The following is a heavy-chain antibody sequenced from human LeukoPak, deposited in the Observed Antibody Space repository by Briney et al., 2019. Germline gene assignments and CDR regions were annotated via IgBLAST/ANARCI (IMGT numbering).Heavy chain of an antibody. CDR2: IYHSGST. D-gene: IGHD3-3*01. CDR3: ARVGGRFLEWLLIN. V-gene: IGHV4-38-2*01. CDR1: GYSISSGYY. Sequence: SETLSLTCAVSGYSISSGYYWGWIRQPPGRGLEWIGSIYHSGSTYYNPSLKSRVTISVDTSKNQFSLKLSSVTAADTAVYYCARVGGRFLEWLLINWGQGTLVTVSS. J-gene: IGHJ4*02.